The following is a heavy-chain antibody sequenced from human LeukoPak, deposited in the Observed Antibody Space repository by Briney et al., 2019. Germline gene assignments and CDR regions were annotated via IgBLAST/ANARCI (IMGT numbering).Heavy chain of an antibody. Sequence: GGSLRLPCAASGFTVSSNYMSRVRQAPGKGLEWVSVIYSGGSTYYADSVKGRFTISRDNSKNTLYLQMNSLRAEDTAVYYCARVVADIVVVPAAIDYWGQGTLVTVSS. J-gene: IGHJ4*02. CDR1: GFTVSSNY. V-gene: IGHV3-66*01. D-gene: IGHD2-2*02. CDR2: IYSGGST. CDR3: ARVVADIVVVPAAIDY.